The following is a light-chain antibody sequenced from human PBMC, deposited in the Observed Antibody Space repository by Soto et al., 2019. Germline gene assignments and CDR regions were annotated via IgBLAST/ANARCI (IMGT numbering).Light chain of an antibody. CDR3: LLYYGGAPV. J-gene: IGLJ3*02. Sequence: QAVVTQEASLTVSTGRTVTLTCASSTGAVTSGYYPNWFQQKPGQAPTALIYSTSNKHSWTPARFSGSLLGGKAALTLSGVQPEDEAEYYCLLYYGGAPVFGGGTKVTVL. CDR2: STS. CDR1: TGAVTSGYY. V-gene: IGLV7-43*01.